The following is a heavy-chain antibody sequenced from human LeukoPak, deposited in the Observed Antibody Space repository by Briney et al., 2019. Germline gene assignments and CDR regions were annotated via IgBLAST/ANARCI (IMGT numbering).Heavy chain of an antibody. Sequence: GGSLRLSCAASGSTFSSYAMSWVRQAPGKGLEWVSAISGSGGSTFYADSVKGRFTISRDISKNMLYLQMNSLRADDTAVYYCARGAISSWYEDWGQGTLVTVSS. CDR2: ISGSGGST. V-gene: IGHV3-23*01. D-gene: IGHD6-13*01. CDR3: ARGAISSWYED. J-gene: IGHJ4*02. CDR1: GSTFSSYA.